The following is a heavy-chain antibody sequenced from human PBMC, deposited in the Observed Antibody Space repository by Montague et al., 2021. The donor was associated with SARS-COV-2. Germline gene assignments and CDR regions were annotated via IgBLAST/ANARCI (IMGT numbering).Heavy chain of an antibody. D-gene: IGHD3-10*01. CDR2: IYYSGTT. J-gene: IGHJ3*02. CDR3: ARPLVRGVSKAFDI. Sequence: SETLSLTCTVSGDSITRNYYCGWFRQPPGKGLEWVGNIYYSGTTFINPSLESRVTISVDASKNQFSLNLTSVTAADTAAYYCARPLVRGVSKAFDIWGQGALVIVSS. V-gene: IGHV4-39*01. CDR1: GDSITRNYY.